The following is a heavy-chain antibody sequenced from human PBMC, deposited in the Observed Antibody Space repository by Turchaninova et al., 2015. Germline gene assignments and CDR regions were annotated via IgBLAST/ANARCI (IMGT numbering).Heavy chain of an antibody. D-gene: IGHD4-11*01. CDR1: GFAFNNYG. J-gene: IGHJ4*02. CDR3: AKDLYSIYSDYKISDS. CDR2: IIFDGRNQ. Sequence: GQLVESGGGVVQPGGSLRLSCSASGFAFNNYGMHWVRQAPGKGLELVAVIIFDGRNQYYADSVKGRFTISRDNSNNTLYLQMDSLRAEDTAVYYCAKDLYSIYSDYKISDSWGQGALVIVSS. V-gene: IGHV3-30*18.